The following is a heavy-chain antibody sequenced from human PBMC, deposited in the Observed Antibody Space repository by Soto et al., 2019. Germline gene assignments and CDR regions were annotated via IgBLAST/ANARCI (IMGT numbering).Heavy chain of an antibody. CDR2: IGGTDGTT. J-gene: IGHJ6*02. CDR3: AKDYPTTDYGLEV. Sequence: GVSQRLSCMASGSCFGDYVLSWVRHSPGKGLEWVSAIGGTDGTTYYAESVKGRFTISRDISMNTVFLQMSSLRAEDTALYYCAKDYPTTDYGLEVWVQGTTVIFSS. V-gene: IGHV3-23*01. D-gene: IGHD1-1*01. CDR1: GSCFGDYV.